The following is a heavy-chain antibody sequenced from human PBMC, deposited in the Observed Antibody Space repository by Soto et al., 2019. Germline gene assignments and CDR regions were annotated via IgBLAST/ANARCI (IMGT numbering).Heavy chain of an antibody. CDR3: AREDTAMVHFDY. V-gene: IGHV4-59*12. J-gene: IGHJ4*02. CDR2: IYYSGST. Sequence: SETLSLTCTVSGGSISSYYWSWIRQPPGKGLEWIGYIYYSGSTNYNPSLKSRVTISVDTSKNQFSLKLSSVTAADTAVYYCAREDTAMVHFDYWGQGTLVTVSS. CDR1: GGSISSYY. D-gene: IGHD5-18*01.